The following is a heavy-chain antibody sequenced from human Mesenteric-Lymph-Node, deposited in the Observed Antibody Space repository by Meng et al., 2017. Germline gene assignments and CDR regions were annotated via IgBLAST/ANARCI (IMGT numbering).Heavy chain of an antibody. J-gene: IGHJ5*02. D-gene: IGHD3-16*01. CDR3: ARQYDAYDH. CDR1: GYSFTSYW. CDR2: IYLGGSNT. V-gene: IGHV5-51*01. Sequence: GESLKISCQASGYSFTSYWIAWVRQMPGKGLEWMGIIYLGGSNTKYSPSLQGQVTLSADKSINTVYLHWSSLQASDTAIYYCARQYDAYDHWGQGTLVTVSS.